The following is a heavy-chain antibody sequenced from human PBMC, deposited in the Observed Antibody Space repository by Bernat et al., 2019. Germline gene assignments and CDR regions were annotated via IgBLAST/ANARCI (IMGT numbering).Heavy chain of an antibody. CDR1: GFTFSSYG. J-gene: IGHJ4*02. V-gene: IGHV3-33*01. CDR2: TWYDESNK. Sequence: VQLVESGGGLVQPGGSLRLSCAASGFTFSSYGMHWVRQAPGKGLEWVAVTWYDESNKYYADSVKGRFTISRDNSKNTLYLQMNGLRAEDTAVYYCARDRGSYNSGSIDYWGQGTLVTVSS. D-gene: IGHD6-19*01. CDR3: ARDRGSYNSGSIDY.